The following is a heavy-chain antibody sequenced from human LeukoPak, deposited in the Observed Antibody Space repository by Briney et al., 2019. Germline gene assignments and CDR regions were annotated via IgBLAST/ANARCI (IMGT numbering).Heavy chain of an antibody. CDR3: ARASAHRGIAVAGVYWYFDL. CDR2: IYYSGST. J-gene: IGHJ2*01. D-gene: IGHD6-19*01. Sequence: SQTLSLTCTVSGGSISSGGYYWSWIRQHPGKGLEWIGYIYYSGSTNYNPSLKCRLTISVDTSKNQFSLKLTSVTAADTAVYYCARASAHRGIAVAGVYWYFDLWGRGTLVTVSS. V-gene: IGHV4-31*03. CDR1: GGSISSGGYY.